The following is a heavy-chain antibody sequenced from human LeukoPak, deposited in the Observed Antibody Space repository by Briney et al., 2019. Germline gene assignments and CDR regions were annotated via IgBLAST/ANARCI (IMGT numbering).Heavy chain of an antibody. CDR3: ARDPLTGYPYFDY. D-gene: IGHD3-9*01. CDR1: GSTFSDHY. Sequence: GGSLRLSCAASGSTFSDHYMDWVRQAPGKGLEWVGRIRNKANSYTMQYAASLKDRFTISRDDSKNSLYLQMSSLKTEDTAVYYCARDPLTGYPYFDYWGQGTLVTVSS. J-gene: IGHJ4*02. CDR2: IRNKANSYTM. V-gene: IGHV3-72*01.